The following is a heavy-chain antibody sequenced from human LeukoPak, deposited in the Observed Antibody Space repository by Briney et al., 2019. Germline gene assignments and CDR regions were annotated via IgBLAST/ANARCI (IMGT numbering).Heavy chain of an antibody. CDR3: ARSGYDFIDYYYYMDV. D-gene: IGHD5-12*01. J-gene: IGHJ6*03. CDR1: GFTFRNYG. Sequence: GGSLRLSCAASGFTFRNYGMHWVRRNPGKGLEWVAFIRSDGSDKYYADSVKGRFTISRDNAKNSLYLQMNSLRAEDTAVYYCARSGYDFIDYYYYMDVWGKGTTVTISS. CDR2: IRSDGSDK. V-gene: IGHV3-30*02.